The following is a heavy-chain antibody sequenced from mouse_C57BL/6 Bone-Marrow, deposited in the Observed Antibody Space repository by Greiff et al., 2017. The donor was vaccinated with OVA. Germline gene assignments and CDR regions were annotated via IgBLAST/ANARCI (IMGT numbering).Heavy chain of an antibody. V-gene: IGHV1-52*01. CDR3: ARGFYYGSSWYFDV. Sequence: QVQLQQPGAELVRPGSSVKLSCKASGYTFTSYWMHWAKQRPIQGLEWIGNIDPSDSETHYNQKFKDKATLTVDKSSSTAYMQLSSLTSEDSAVYYCARGFYYGSSWYFDVWGTGTTVTVSS. D-gene: IGHD1-1*01. J-gene: IGHJ1*03. CDR2: IDPSDSET. CDR1: GYTFTSYW.